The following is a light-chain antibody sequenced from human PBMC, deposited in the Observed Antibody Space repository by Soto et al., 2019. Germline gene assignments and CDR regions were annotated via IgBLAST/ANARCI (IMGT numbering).Light chain of an antibody. CDR1: QSINNW. V-gene: IGKV1-6*01. J-gene: IGKJ1*01. Sequence: IQMTQSPSTLSASVGDRVTITRRASQSINNWLAWYPRTPGKAPKXXIYAASSLHSGVRSRFGCSGAGPACTLTISSLQPEDVATYSRLQDYNFTWTFGQGTKVDIK. CDR2: AAS. CDR3: LQDYNFTWT.